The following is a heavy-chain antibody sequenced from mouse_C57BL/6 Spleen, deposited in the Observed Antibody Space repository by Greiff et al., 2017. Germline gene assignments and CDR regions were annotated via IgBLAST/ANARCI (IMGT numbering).Heavy chain of an antibody. CDR2: ISSGGDYI. CDR3: TRGGLPLDY. D-gene: IGHD2-10*01. Sequence: EVQVVESGEGLVKPGGSLKLSCAASGFTFSSYAMSWVRQTPEKRLEWVAYISSGGDYIYYADTVKGRFTISRDNARNTLYLQMSILKSEDTAMYYCTRGGLPLDYWGQGTTLTVSS. J-gene: IGHJ2*01. V-gene: IGHV5-9-1*02. CDR1: GFTFSSYA.